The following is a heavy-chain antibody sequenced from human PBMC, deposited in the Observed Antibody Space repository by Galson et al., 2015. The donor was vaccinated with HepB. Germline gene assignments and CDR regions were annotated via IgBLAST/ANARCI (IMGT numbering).Heavy chain of an antibody. CDR1: GFTFSSYG. CDR3: ARGDYDFWSGYYPNWYFDL. D-gene: IGHD3-3*01. Sequence: SLRLSCAASGFTFSSYGMHWVRQAPGKGLEWVAVIWYDGSNKYYADSVKGRFTISRDNSKNTLYLQMNSLRAEDTAVYYCARGDYDFWSGYYPNWYFDLWGRGTLVTVSS. CDR2: IWYDGSNK. J-gene: IGHJ2*01. V-gene: IGHV3-33*01.